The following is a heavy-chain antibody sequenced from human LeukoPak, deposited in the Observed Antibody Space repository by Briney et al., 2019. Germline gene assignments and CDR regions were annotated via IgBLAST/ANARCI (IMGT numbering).Heavy chain of an antibody. CDR2: IYSSGRT. CDR1: GGSIITYY. CDR3: AKTYDLLTGYSVFDS. D-gene: IGHD3-9*01. Sequence: SETLSLTCTVSGGSIITYYWSWIRQPAGKGLEWIGRIYSSGRTNYHPSLESRVTMSVDTSKNQFSLKVTSVTAADTAVYYCAKTYDLLTGYSVFDSWGEGTLVTVSS. V-gene: IGHV4-4*07. J-gene: IGHJ5*01.